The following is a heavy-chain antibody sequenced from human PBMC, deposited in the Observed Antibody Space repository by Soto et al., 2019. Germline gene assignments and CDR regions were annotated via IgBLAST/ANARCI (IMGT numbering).Heavy chain of an antibody. Sequence: GASVKVSCKASGGTFSSYAISWVRQAPGQGLEWMGGIIPIFGTANYAQKFQGRVTITADESTSTAYMELSSLRSEDTAVYYCVSPGYSYGALYFDYWGQGTLVTVSS. J-gene: IGHJ4*02. CDR3: VSPGYSYGALYFDY. D-gene: IGHD5-18*01. CDR2: IIPIFGTA. CDR1: GGTFSSYA. V-gene: IGHV1-69*13.